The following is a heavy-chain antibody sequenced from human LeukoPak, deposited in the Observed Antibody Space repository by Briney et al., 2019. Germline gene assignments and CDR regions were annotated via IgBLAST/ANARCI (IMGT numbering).Heavy chain of an antibody. Sequence: ASVKVSCKASGGTFSSNAISWVRQAPGQGLEWMGGIIPIFRTANYAQKFQGRVTITTDESTSTAYMELSSLRSEDTAVYYCASQPLRRNSSGPPQEFDYWGQGTLVTVSS. CDR1: GGTFSSNA. J-gene: IGHJ4*02. CDR2: IIPIFRTA. V-gene: IGHV1-69*05. D-gene: IGHD3-22*01. CDR3: ASQPLRRNSSGPPQEFDY.